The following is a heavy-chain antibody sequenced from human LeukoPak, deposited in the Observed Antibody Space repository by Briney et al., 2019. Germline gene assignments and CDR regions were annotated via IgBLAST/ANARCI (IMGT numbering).Heavy chain of an antibody. CDR1: GGSISSYY. CDR3: ARDPFHYYGSGGWFDP. V-gene: IGHV4-59*01. CDR2: IYYSGST. Sequence: SETLSLTCTVSGGSISSYYWSWIRQPPGKGLEWIGYIYYSGSTNHNPSLKSRVTISVDTSKNQFSLKLSSVTAADTAVYYCARDPFHYYGSGGWFDPWGQGTLVTVSS. D-gene: IGHD3-10*01. J-gene: IGHJ5*02.